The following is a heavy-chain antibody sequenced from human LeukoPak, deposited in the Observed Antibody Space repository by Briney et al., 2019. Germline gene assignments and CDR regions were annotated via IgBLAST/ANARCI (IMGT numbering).Heavy chain of an antibody. CDR3: AIIYYDSSGYYFYFDY. CDR2: ISPRSGDT. D-gene: IGHD3-22*01. V-gene: IGHV1-2*06. CDR1: GYTFTDYY. Sequence: ASVKVSCKASGYTFTDYYIHWVRQAPGQGLEWMGRISPRSGDTNYAQKVQDRVTLTRDTSISTAYMELSRLRSDDTAVYYCAIIYYDSSGYYFYFDYWGQGTLVTVSS. J-gene: IGHJ4*02.